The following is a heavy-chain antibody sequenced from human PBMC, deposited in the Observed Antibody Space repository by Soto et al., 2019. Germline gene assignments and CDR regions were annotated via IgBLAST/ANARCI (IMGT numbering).Heavy chain of an antibody. V-gene: IGHV1-69*13. Sequence: ASVKVSCKASGWTFSSYAISWVGQAPGQGLEWMGGIIPIFGTANYAQKFQGRVTITADESTSTAYMELSSLRSEDTAVYYCAVSGYCSGGSCYHYFDYWGQGTLVIVS. CDR1: GWTFSSYA. J-gene: IGHJ4*02. D-gene: IGHD2-15*01. CDR3: AVSGYCSGGSCYHYFDY. CDR2: IIPIFGTA.